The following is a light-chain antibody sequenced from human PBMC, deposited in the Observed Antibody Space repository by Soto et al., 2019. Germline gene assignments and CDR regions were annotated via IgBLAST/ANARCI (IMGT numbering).Light chain of an antibody. V-gene: IGKV3-20*01. CDR3: QQYGSSPPWR. CDR1: QSVRSSY. Sequence: EIVLTQSPGTLSLSTGERATLSCRASQSVRSSYLAWYQQKPGQAPRLLIYGASSRATGIPDRFSGSGSGTDFTLTISRLEPEDYAVYYCQQYGSSPPWRFGQGTKVDIK. J-gene: IGKJ1*01. CDR2: GAS.